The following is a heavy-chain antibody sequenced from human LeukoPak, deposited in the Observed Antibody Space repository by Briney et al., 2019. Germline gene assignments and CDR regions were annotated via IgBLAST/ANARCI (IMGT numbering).Heavy chain of an antibody. J-gene: IGHJ4*02. Sequence: ASVKVSCKASGGTFSSYAISWVRQAPGEGLEWVGGIIPIFGTANYAQKFQGRVTITADKSTSTAYMELSGLRSEDTAVYYCASGLWIQLWLPSDYWGQGTLVTVSS. CDR3: ASGLWIQLWLPSDY. CDR1: GGTFSSYA. D-gene: IGHD5-18*01. CDR2: IIPIFGTA. V-gene: IGHV1-69*06.